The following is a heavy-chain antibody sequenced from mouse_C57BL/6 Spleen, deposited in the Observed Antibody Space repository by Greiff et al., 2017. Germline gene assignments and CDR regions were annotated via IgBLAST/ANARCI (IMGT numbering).Heavy chain of an antibody. D-gene: IGHD1-1*01. CDR3: ARGDYGSNNYFDY. Sequence: QVQLQQPGAELVMPGASVKLSCKASGYTFTSYWMHWVKQRPGQGLEWIGEIDPSDSYTNYNQKFKGKSTLTVDKSSSTAYMQLSSLTSEDSAVYYGARGDYGSNNYFDYWGQGTTLTVSS. J-gene: IGHJ2*01. CDR1: GYTFTSYW. CDR2: IDPSDSYT. V-gene: IGHV1-69*01.